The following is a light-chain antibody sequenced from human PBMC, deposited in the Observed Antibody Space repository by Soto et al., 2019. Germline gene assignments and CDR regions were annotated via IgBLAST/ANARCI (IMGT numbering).Light chain of an antibody. CDR3: SARDDILSGVV. Sequence: SVLTQPPSASGTPGQRVTISCSGSSSNIGSNHVYWYQQFPGMAPKLLMYRSDQRPTGVPDRFSGSKSGTSASLAISGLRPDDEADYYCSARDDILSGVVFGGGTKLTVL. V-gene: IGLV1-47*01. CDR1: SSNIGSNH. J-gene: IGLJ2*01. CDR2: RSD.